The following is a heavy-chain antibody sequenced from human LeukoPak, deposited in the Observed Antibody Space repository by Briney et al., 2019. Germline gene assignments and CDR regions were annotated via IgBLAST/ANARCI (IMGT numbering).Heavy chain of an antibody. V-gene: IGHV1-3*01. Sequence: GASVKVSCKASGYTFTSYAMHWVRQAPGQRREWMGWINAGNGDTRYSQKFQDRVTITRETSASTAFMELSSRRSEDTPVYYCARGYNTSWSAGADYWGQGTLVTVSS. J-gene: IGHJ4*02. D-gene: IGHD6-13*01. CDR3: ARGYNTSWSAGADY. CDR1: GYTFTSYA. CDR2: INAGNGDT.